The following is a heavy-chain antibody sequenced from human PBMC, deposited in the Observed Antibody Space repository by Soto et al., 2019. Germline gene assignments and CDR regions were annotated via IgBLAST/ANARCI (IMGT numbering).Heavy chain of an antibody. D-gene: IGHD3-3*01. CDR2: ISWDGGST. J-gene: IGHJ4*02. Sequence: PGGLLRVRCAVSGFTFDDYTMHWVRQAPGKGLEWVSLISWDGGSTYYADSVKGRFTISRDNSKNSLYLQMNSLRTEDTALYYCAKDALNYDFWSGSLYYFDYWGQGTLVTVSS. V-gene: IGHV3-43*01. CDR1: GFTFDDYT. CDR3: AKDALNYDFWSGSLYYFDY.